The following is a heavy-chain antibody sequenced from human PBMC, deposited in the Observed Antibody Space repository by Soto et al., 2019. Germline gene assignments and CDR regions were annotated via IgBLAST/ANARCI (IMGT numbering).Heavy chain of an antibody. CDR2: IIPIFGTA. Sequence: SVKVSCKASGGTFSSYAISWVRQAPGQGLEWMGGIIPIFGTANYAQRFQGRVTITADESTSTAYMELSSLRAEDTAVYYCARGYGRRSYYYGMDVWVQGTTVTVSS. V-gene: IGHV1-69*13. J-gene: IGHJ6*02. CDR3: ARGYGRRSYYYGMDV. CDR1: GGTFSSYA. D-gene: IGHD2-15*01.